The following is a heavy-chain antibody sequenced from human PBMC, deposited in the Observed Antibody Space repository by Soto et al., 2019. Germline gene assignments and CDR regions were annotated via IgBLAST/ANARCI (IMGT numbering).Heavy chain of an antibody. Sequence: QVPLVQSGAEVKKPGSSVKVSCKASGGTFNIYTISWVRQAPGQGLEWMGRIIPILGIANYAQKFQGRVTITADKSTSTAYMELSSLRSEDTAVYYCASEYGGNSAWGQGTLVTVSS. J-gene: IGHJ4*02. CDR1: GGTFNIYT. V-gene: IGHV1-69*02. D-gene: IGHD4-17*01. CDR3: ASEYGGNSA. CDR2: IIPILGIA.